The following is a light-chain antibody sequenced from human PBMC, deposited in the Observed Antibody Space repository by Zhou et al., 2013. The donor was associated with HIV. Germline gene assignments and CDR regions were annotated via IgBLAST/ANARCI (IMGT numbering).Light chain of an antibody. J-gene: IGKJ1*01. CDR3: QQYNSYSRT. Sequence: DIQMTQSPSSLSASVGDRVTITCRASQSISHYLNWYQQKPGKAPKLLIYAASSLQSGVPSRFSGSGSGTDFTLTISSLQPEDFATYYCQQYNSYSRTFGQGTKVEIK. CDR2: AAS. V-gene: IGKV1-39*01. CDR1: QSISHY.